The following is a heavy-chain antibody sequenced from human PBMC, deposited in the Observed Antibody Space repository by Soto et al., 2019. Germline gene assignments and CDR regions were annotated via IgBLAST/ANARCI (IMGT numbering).Heavy chain of an antibody. D-gene: IGHD2-2*01. Sequence: SETLSLTCTVSGGSISSYYWSWIRQPAGKGLEWIGRIYTSGSTNYNPSLKSRVTMSVDTSKNQFSLKLSSVTAADTAVYYCARGCSSTSCYSRYYYYGMDVWGQGTTVTVS. CDR3: ARGCSSTSCYSRYYYYGMDV. V-gene: IGHV4-4*07. J-gene: IGHJ6*02. CDR2: IYTSGST. CDR1: GGSISSYY.